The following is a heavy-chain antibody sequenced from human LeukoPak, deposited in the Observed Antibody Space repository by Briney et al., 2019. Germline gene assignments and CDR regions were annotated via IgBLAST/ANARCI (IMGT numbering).Heavy chain of an antibody. J-gene: IGHJ5*02. CDR2: INSDGSST. Sequence: GGSLRLSCAASGFTFSRYWMHWVRQGPGKGLVWVSRINSDGSSTSYADSVKGRFSISRDNAKNTLYLQMNSLRAEDTAVYYCAREYSTGFDPWGQGTLVTVSS. CDR3: AREYSTGFDP. V-gene: IGHV3-74*01. D-gene: IGHD2-15*01. CDR1: GFTFSRYW.